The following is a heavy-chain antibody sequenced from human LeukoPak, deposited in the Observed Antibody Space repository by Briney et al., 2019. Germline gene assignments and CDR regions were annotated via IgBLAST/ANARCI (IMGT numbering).Heavy chain of an antibody. CDR2: INSDGSRT. D-gene: IGHD6-19*01. CDR3: ARPETQYSSGLDGFDI. Sequence: GGSLRLSCAASGFTFSTYWMHWVRQAPGKGLVWVSRINSDGSRTTYADSVKGRFTISRDNAKNTLYLQMNSLRPEDTAVYYCARPETQYSSGLDGFDIWGQGTMVTVS. CDR1: GFTFSTYW. J-gene: IGHJ3*02. V-gene: IGHV3-74*01.